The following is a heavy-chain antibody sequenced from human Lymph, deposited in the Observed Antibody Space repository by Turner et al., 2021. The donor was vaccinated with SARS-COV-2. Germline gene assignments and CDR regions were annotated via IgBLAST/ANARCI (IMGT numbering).Heavy chain of an antibody. CDR1: GFSVSSNY. V-gene: IGHV3-53*01. CDR3: ARVLPYGDYFDY. D-gene: IGHD4-17*01. CDR2: IYSGGST. Sequence: EVQLVESGGGLIQPGGSLRLSCAASGFSVSSNYMTWVRQGPGKGLEGVSRIYSGGSTYYADSVKGRFTISRDNSKNTLYLQMNSLRADDTAVYYCARVLPYGDYFDYWGQGTLVTVSS. J-gene: IGHJ4*02.